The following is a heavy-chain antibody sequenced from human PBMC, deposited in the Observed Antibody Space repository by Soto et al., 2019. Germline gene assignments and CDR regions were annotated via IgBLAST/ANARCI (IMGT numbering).Heavy chain of an antibody. CDR2: ISGSGGST. CDR1: GFTFSSYA. CDR3: AKRPAMITFGGVIVGPLYFDY. D-gene: IGHD3-16*02. V-gene: IGHV3-23*01. Sequence: GGSLRLSCAASGFTFSSYAMSWVRQAPGKGLEWVSAISGSGGSTYYADSVKGRFTISRDNSKNTLYLKMNSLRAEDTAVYYCAKRPAMITFGGVIVGPLYFDYWGQGTLVTVSS. J-gene: IGHJ4*02.